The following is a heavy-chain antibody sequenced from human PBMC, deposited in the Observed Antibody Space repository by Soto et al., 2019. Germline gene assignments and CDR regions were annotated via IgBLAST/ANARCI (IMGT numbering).Heavy chain of an antibody. Sequence: QTQLVQSGPEVKNPGASVKVSCKASGYSFNSYGISWVRQAPGQGLEWMGWISASSGNTSYAQELQGRVTMTTDTATSTAYMELRSLTSDDTAGYYCARETKFYGFWSGYYRFDTWGQGTLVSVSS. CDR2: ISASSGNT. CDR1: GYSFNSYG. V-gene: IGHV1-18*01. D-gene: IGHD3-3*01. CDR3: ARETKFYGFWSGYYRFDT. J-gene: IGHJ5*02.